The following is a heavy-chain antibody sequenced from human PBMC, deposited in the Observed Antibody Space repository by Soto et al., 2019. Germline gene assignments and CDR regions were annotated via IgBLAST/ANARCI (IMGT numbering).Heavy chain of an antibody. J-gene: IGHJ6*02. CDR2: IVVGSDST. D-gene: IGHD2-15*01. CDR1: GFTFTTSA. Sequence: QMQLVQSGPEVKKPGTSVKVSCTASGFTFTTSAVQWVRQARGQPLEWIGRIVVGSDSTNYAQRFQERVTITRDMSTSTGYMELSSLTSEDTAVYYCAAGYCSGGSCYDYYYNGMDVWGQGTTVTVSS. CDR3: AAGYCSGGSCYDYYYNGMDV. V-gene: IGHV1-58*01.